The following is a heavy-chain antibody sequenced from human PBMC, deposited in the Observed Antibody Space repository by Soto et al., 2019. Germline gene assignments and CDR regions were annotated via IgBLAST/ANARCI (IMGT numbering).Heavy chain of an antibody. V-gene: IGHV1-69*13. CDR2: IIPIFGTA. Sequence: SVKVSCKASGGTFSSYAISWVRQAPGQGLEWMGGIIPIFGTANYAQKLQGRVTITADESTSTAYMELSSLRSEDTAVYYCARGSRYSGSYSALWYYGMDVWGQGTTVTVSS. CDR1: GGTFSSYA. J-gene: IGHJ6*02. D-gene: IGHD1-26*01. CDR3: ARGSRYSGSYSALWYYGMDV.